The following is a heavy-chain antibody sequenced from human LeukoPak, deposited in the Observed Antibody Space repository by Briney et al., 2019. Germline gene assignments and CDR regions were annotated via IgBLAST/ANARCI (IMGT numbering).Heavy chain of an antibody. J-gene: IGHJ3*02. CDR1: GGSVSSNSAA. CDR3: ARNGIGTTYDSFGI. V-gene: IGHV6-1*01. D-gene: IGHD1-1*01. Sequence: SQTVSLTCAISGGSVSSNSAAWKWIRQSPSRGLERLGSTYFRYKWYNDYAVSVKSRIIINADTSKNHFSLQLNSVTPEDTAVYFCARNGIGTTYDSFGIWGQGTMVTVSS. CDR2: TYFRYKWYN.